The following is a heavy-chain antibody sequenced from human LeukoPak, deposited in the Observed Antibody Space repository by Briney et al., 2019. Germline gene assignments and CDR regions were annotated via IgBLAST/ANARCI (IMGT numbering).Heavy chain of an antibody. CDR3: AKEILLWFGEIPYFDY. D-gene: IGHD3-10*01. CDR1: GFTFSSYG. Sequence: PGGSLRLSCAASGFTFSSYGMHWVRQAPGKGLEWVAVISYDGSNKYYADSVKGRFTISRDNPKNTLYLQMNSLRAEDTAVYYCAKEILLWFGEIPYFDYWGQGTLVTVSS. J-gene: IGHJ4*02. CDR2: ISYDGSNK. V-gene: IGHV3-30*18.